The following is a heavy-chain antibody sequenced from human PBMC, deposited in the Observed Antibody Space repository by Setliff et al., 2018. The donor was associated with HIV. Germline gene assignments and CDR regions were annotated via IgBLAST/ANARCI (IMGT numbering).Heavy chain of an antibody. CDR3: ARSRDARGWYFDL. D-gene: IGHD6-6*01. J-gene: IGHJ2*01. V-gene: IGHV4-34*01. CDR2: INHSGFT. Sequence: ASETLSLTCAVYGGSFSGYDWNWSWIRQPPGKGLEWIGEINHSGFTNYIPSLKSRVTISVDTSKNQFSLRVSSVTAADTAVYYCARSRDARGWYFDLWGRGTLVTVSS. CDR1: GGSFSGYD.